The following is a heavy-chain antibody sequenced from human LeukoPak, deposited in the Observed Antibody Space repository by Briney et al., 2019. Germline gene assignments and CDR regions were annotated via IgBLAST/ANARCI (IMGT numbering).Heavy chain of an antibody. J-gene: IGHJ6*03. CDR3: AGSSYDFWSGYYARYYMDV. V-gene: IGHV4-59*01. CDR1: GGSISSYY. CDR2: IYYSGST. Sequence: PSETLSLTCTVSGGSISSYYWSWIRQPPGKGLEWIGYIYYSGSTNYNPSLKSRVTISVDTSKNQFSLKLSSVTAADTAVYYCAGSSYDFWSGYYARYYMDVWGKGTTVTVSS. D-gene: IGHD3-3*01.